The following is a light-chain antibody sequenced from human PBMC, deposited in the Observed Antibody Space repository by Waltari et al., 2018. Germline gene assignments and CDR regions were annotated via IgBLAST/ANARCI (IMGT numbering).Light chain of an antibody. V-gene: IGKV3-20*01. CDR3: QQYGGSPRT. Sequence: EIVLTQSPGTLSLSPGDRATLSCRASQTVRSNFVTWYQQGPGQAPRLVIYEASDRPAGIPNRFSGSGSGTDFTLTISRLEPEDFAVYYCQQYGGSPRTFGQGTKVEIK. CDR2: EAS. J-gene: IGKJ1*01. CDR1: QTVRSNF.